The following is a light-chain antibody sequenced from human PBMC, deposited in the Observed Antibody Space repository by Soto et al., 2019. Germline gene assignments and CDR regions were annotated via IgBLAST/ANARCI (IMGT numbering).Light chain of an antibody. J-gene: IGLJ1*01. Sequence: QSVLTQPPSASGTPGQRVIISCYGSSSNIGGNTINWYQQPPGTAPKLLIYRSNQRPSGVPDRFSGSQSGTSASLAISGLQSEDEADYYCAAWDDSLNEYVFGNGTKVTVL. CDR3: AAWDDSLNEYV. V-gene: IGLV1-44*01. CDR1: SSNIGGNT. CDR2: RSN.